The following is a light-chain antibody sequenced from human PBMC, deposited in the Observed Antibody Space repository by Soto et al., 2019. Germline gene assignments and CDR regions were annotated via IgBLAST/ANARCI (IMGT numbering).Light chain of an antibody. CDR3: SSYTSSSTLVV. V-gene: IGLV2-14*01. CDR2: DVS. Sequence: ALTQPASVSGSPGQSITISCTGTSSDVGGYNYVSWYQQHPGKAPKLMIYDVSNRPSGVSNRFSGSKSGNTASLTISGLQAEDEADYYCSSYTSSSTLVVFGGGTQLTVL. CDR1: SSDVGGYNY. J-gene: IGLJ2*01.